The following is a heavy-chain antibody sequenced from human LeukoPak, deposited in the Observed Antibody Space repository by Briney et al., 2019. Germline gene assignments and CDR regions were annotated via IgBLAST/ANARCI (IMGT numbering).Heavy chain of an antibody. V-gene: IGHV4-34*01. J-gene: IGHJ6*03. D-gene: IGHD6-6*01. CDR2: INHSGST. Sequence: SETLSLTCAVYGGSFSGYYWSWIRQPPGKGLEWIGEINHSGSTNYNPSLKSRVTISVDKSKNQFSLKLSSVTAADTAVYYCARDLLRGSSIRYYYYYMDVWGKGTTVTVSS. CDR3: ARDLLRGSSIRYYYYYMDV. CDR1: GGSFSGYY.